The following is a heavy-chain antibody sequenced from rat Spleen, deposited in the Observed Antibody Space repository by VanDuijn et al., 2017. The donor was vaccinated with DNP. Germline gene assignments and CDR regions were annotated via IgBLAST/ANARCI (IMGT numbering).Heavy chain of an antibody. J-gene: IGHJ2*01. Sequence: EVQLVASGGGLVQPGRSLKLSCEDSGFTFSDYNMAWVRQAPKKGLEWVATISYDGSSTHYRDSVKGSFTISRDNEKSTLYLQMDSLRSEDTATYYCARPDYWGQGVMVTVSS. CDR3: ARPDY. V-gene: IGHV5-7*01. CDR2: ISYDGSST. CDR1: GFTFSDYN.